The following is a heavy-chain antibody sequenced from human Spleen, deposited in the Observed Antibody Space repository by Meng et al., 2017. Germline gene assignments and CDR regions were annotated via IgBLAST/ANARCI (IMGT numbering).Heavy chain of an antibody. D-gene: IGHD3-10*01. J-gene: IGHJ1*01. CDR2: ISSSSSYI. V-gene: IGHV3-21*01. Sequence: GESLKISCAASGFTFSSYWMNWVRQAPGKGLEWVSSISSSSSYIYYADSVKGRFTISRDNAKKSLYLQMNSLRAEDTAVYFCARGVGSGSYLPQDWGQGTLVTVSS. CDR1: GFTFSSYW. CDR3: ARGVGSGSYLPQD.